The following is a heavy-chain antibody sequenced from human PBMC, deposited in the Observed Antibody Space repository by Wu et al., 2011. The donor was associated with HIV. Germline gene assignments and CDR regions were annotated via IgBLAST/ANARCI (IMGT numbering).Heavy chain of an antibody. CDR1: GGTFRSYS. Sequence: QVQLVQSGAEVKKPGSSVKVSCTASGGTFRSYSVSWVRQAPGQGLEWMGGIVPMFGTVDYAQQFQGRVTITADKSMSTVSLELNSLRSEDTAVYYCARAMVVVTNWFDPWGQGTLVIVSP. D-gene: IGHD3-22*01. CDR2: IVPMFGTV. CDR3: ARAMVVVTNWFDP. V-gene: IGHV1-69*08. J-gene: IGHJ5*02.